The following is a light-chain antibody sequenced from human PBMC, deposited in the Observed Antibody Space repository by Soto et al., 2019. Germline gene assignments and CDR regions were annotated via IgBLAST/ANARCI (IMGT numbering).Light chain of an antibody. CDR2: WAS. CDR1: QSVLYSSNNKNY. Sequence: DIVMTQSPDSLAVSLGERATINCKSSQSVLYSSNNKNYLAWYQQKPGQPPKLLISWASTREFGVPDRFSGSGFGTDFTLPISSLQAEDVAVYYCQQYYGSPPRTFGPGTKVEIK. J-gene: IGKJ1*01. CDR3: QQYYGSPPRT. V-gene: IGKV4-1*01.